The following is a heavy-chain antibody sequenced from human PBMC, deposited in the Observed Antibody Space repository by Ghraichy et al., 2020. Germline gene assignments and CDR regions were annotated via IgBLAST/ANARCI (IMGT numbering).Heavy chain of an antibody. CDR2: VYYTGSA. D-gene: IGHD3-10*02. V-gene: IGHV4-39*01. CDR1: GGYISSAGDY. CDR3: VRVMFRTGYHFDY. J-gene: IGHJ4*02. Sequence: SETLSLICTVSGGYISSAGDYWGWVRQSPGRGLEWIGTVYYTGSAWFSPSLQSRLTIPIDTARNQFSLRLTSVTASDTAVYYCVRVMFRTGYHFDYWGQGTLVTVSS.